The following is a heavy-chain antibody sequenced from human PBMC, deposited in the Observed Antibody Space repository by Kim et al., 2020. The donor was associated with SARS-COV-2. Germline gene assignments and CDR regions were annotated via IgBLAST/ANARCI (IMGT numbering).Heavy chain of an antibody. D-gene: IGHD3-9*01. CDR1: GYTLTELS. V-gene: IGHV1-24*01. J-gene: IGHJ4*02. Sequence: ASVKVSCKVSGYTLTELSMHWVRQAPGKGLEWMGGFDPEDGETIYAQKFQGRVTMTEDTSTDTAYMELSSLRSEDTAVYYCATTYILTGYKQLFGYWGQGTLVTVSS. CDR2: FDPEDGET. CDR3: ATTYILTGYKQLFGY.